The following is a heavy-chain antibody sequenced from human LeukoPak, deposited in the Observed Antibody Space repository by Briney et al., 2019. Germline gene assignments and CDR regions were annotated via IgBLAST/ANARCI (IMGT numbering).Heavy chain of an antibody. CDR2: IYSGGST. CDR3: ARAGAMGNRRAYYFDY. D-gene: IGHD5-18*01. Sequence: PGGSLRLSCAASGFTVSSNYMSWVRQAPGKGLEWVSVIYSGGSTYYADSVKGRFTISRDNSKNTLYLQMNSLRAEDTAVYYCARAGAMGNRRAYYFDYWGQGTLVTVSS. J-gene: IGHJ4*02. CDR1: GFTVSSNY. V-gene: IGHV3-53*01.